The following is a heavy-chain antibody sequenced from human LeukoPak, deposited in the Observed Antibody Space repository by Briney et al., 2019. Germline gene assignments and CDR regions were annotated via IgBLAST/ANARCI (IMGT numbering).Heavy chain of an antibody. CDR1: GYTFTSYD. V-gene: IGHV1-8*02. CDR3: ARGPPKRYCSSTSCYILGY. J-gene: IGHJ4*02. D-gene: IGHD2-2*02. Sequence: ASVKVSCKASGYTFTSYDINWVRQATGRGLEWMGWMNPNSGNTGYAQKFQGRVTMTRNTSISTAYMELSSLRSEDTAVYYCARGPPKRYCSSTSCYILGYWGQGTLVTVSS. CDR2: MNPNSGNT.